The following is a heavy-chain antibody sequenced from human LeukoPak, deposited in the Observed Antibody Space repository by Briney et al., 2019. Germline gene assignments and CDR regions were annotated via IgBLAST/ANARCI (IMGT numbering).Heavy chain of an antibody. CDR3: TKGGPYCGGDCYPPADY. Sequence: GGSQRLSCAASGFTFNIYAMSWVRQAPGKGLEWVSGISGGGGTTKYADSVKGRFIISRDNSKNTLYLQMNSLRAEDTAVYYCTKGGPYCGGDCYPPADYWGQGTLVTVSS. V-gene: IGHV3-23*01. J-gene: IGHJ4*02. CDR2: ISGGGGTT. CDR1: GFTFNIYA. D-gene: IGHD2-21*02.